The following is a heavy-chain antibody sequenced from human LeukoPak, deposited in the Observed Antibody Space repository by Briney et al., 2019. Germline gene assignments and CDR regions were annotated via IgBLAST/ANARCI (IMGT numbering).Heavy chain of an antibody. J-gene: IGHJ6*04. Sequence: ASVKVSCKASGGTFSSYAISWVRQAPGQGLGWMGGIIPIFGTANYAQKFQGRVTITADKSTSTAYMELSSLRSEDTAVYYCARGLVGYCSGGSCYAGYGMDVWGKGTTVTVSS. CDR1: GGTFSSYA. D-gene: IGHD2-15*01. CDR2: IIPIFGTA. CDR3: ARGLVGYCSGGSCYAGYGMDV. V-gene: IGHV1-69*06.